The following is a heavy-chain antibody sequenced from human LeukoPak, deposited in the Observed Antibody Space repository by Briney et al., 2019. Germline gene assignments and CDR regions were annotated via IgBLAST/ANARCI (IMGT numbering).Heavy chain of an antibody. D-gene: IGHD1-26*01. CDR3: ARDSVGATKLDY. V-gene: IGHV1-8*01. Sequence: ASVKVSCKASGYTFTSYDINWVRQATGQGLEWMGWMNPNSGNTGYAQKLQGRVTMTTDTSTSTAYMELRSLRSDDTAVYYCARDSVGATKLDYWGQGTLVTVSS. J-gene: IGHJ4*02. CDR2: MNPNSGNT. CDR1: GYTFTSYD.